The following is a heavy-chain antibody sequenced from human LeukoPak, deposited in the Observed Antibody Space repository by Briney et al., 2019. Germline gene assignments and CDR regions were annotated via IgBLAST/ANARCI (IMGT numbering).Heavy chain of an antibody. CDR2: IYYSGST. V-gene: IGHV4-59*08. CDR1: GGSISSYY. J-gene: IGHJ4*02. Sequence: PSETLSLTCTVSGGSISSYYWSWIRQPPGKGLEWIGYIYYSGSTNYNPSLKSRVTISVDTSKNQFSLKLGSVAAADTAVYYCARWSVLWFGEVYFDYWGQGTLVTVSS. CDR3: ARWSVLWFGEVYFDY. D-gene: IGHD3-10*01.